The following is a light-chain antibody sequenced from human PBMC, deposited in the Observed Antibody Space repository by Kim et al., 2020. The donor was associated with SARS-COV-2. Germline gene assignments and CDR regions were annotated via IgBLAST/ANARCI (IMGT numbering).Light chain of an antibody. CDR1: SSNIGSNT. V-gene: IGLV1-44*01. CDR2: SNN. CDR3: AAWDDSLNGYV. Sequence: GQRVTISCSGSSSNIGSNTVTWYQQLPETAPPLLIYSNNQRPSGVPDRFSASKSGTSASLAISGLQSEDEADYYCAAWDDSLNGYVFGTGTKVTVL. J-gene: IGLJ1*01.